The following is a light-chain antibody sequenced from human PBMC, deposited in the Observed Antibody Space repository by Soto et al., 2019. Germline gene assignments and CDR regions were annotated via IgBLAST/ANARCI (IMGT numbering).Light chain of an antibody. CDR2: DAS. CDR1: QSVSSTY. J-gene: IGKJ4*01. CDR3: QQFRSYPLT. Sequence: DILLTQSPGTLSLSPGERSTLXXRASQSVSSTYLIWYQQKPGQAPRFXIYDASSRATGIPDRFSGGGSGTDFTLTISRLEPEDFAVYYCQQFRSYPLTFGGGTKVDI. V-gene: IGKV3-20*01.